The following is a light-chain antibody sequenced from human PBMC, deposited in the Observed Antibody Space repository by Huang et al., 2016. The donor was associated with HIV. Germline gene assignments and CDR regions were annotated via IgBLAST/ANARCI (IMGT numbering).Light chain of an antibody. J-gene: IGKJ3*01. V-gene: IGKV4-1*01. CDR1: RNVLSGNNKNY. Sequence: DIVMTQSPDSLAVSLGERATINCKSSRNVLSGNNKNYLAWFQQKSGQPPKLLIFLASNRESGVPDRFSASGSRTDFTLTINGVQPEDVAVYYCQQYFNPPVTFGSGTKVNVK. CDR3: QQYFNPPVT. CDR2: LAS.